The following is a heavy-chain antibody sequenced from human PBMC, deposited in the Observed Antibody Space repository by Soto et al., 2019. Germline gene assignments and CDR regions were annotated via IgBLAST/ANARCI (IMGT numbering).Heavy chain of an antibody. V-gene: IGHV3-33*06. J-gene: IGHJ4*02. D-gene: IGHD2-21*01. CDR2: IWYDGSNE. CDR3: AKDRGGGAVVPDY. Sequence: QVQLVESGGGVVQPGRSLRLSCAASGFSFSSYGIHWVRQAPGKGLEWVAVIWYDGSNEYYADSVKGRFSISRDNSKSTVYRQMNSLRAEDTAGYYCAKDRGGGAVVPDYWGQGTLVTVSS. CDR1: GFSFSSYG.